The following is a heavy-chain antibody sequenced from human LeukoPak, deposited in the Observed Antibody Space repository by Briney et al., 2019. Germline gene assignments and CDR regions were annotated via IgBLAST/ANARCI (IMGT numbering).Heavy chain of an antibody. CDR2: NNPSGGST. D-gene: IGHD4-11*01. Sequence: GASVKVSCKASGYTFTSYYMHWVRQAPGQGLEWMGINNPSGGSTSYAQKFQGRVTMTRDMSTSTVYMELSSLRSEDTAVYYCARTMTTVTDFDYWGQGTLVIVSS. CDR1: GYTFTSYY. J-gene: IGHJ4*02. CDR3: ARTMTTVTDFDY. V-gene: IGHV1-46*01.